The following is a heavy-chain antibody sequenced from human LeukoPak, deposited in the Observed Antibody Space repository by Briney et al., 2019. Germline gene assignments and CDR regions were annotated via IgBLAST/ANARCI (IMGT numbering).Heavy chain of an antibody. CDR3: ARDRGPRTGFMVREAYDY. CDR1: AFIFSGHW. D-gene: IGHD3-10*01. CDR2: INTDGSIT. V-gene: IGHV3-74*01. J-gene: IGHJ4*02. Sequence: GGSLRLSCEGSAFIFSGHWMNWVRQTPGKGLVWVSRINTDGSITNYADSVKGRFSISRDNAKNTLYLQMSSLRAEDTAVYYCARDRGPRTGFMVREAYDYWGQGTLVTVSS.